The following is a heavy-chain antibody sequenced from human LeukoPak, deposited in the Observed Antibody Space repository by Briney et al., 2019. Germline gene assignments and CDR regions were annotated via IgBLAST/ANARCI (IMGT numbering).Heavy chain of an antibody. J-gene: IGHJ4*02. CDR1: GFTFTTYG. Sequence: GGSLRLSCVASGFTFTTYGTHWVRQAPGKGLEWVAVIRSDGSSEYYADSVKGRFIISRDNSKNTLYLQMNSLRVEDTAMYYCARYCSGGTCYVGLIWGQGTLVTVSS. CDR3: ARYCSGGTCYVGLI. D-gene: IGHD2-15*01. V-gene: IGHV3-33*01. CDR2: IRSDGSSE.